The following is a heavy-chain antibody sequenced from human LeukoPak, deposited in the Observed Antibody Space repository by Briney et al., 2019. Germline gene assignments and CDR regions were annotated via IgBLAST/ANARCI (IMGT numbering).Heavy chain of an antibody. D-gene: IGHD2-15*01. V-gene: IGHV4-39*07. CDR2: IYYRGNT. Sequence: SETLSLTCTVSGGSISTSSYYWGWIRQPPGKGLECIGNIYYRGNTYFNPSLKSRVIISVDTSKNQFSLKLTSVTAADTAVYYCARAHRLVLHYFDSWGQGTLVTVSS. CDR3: ARAHRLVLHYFDS. J-gene: IGHJ4*02. CDR1: GGSISTSSYY.